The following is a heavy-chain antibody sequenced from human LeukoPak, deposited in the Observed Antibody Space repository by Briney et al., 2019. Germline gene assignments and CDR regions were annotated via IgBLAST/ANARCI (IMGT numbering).Heavy chain of an antibody. Sequence: ASVKVSCKASGYTFTSYGISWVRQAPGQGLEWMGWISAYNGSTNYAQKLQDRVTMTTDTSTSTAYMELRSLRSDDTAVYYCAREIPAAGTVAFDYWGQGTLVTVSS. D-gene: IGHD6-13*01. CDR3: AREIPAAGTVAFDY. J-gene: IGHJ4*02. V-gene: IGHV1-18*01. CDR2: ISAYNGST. CDR1: GYTFTSYG.